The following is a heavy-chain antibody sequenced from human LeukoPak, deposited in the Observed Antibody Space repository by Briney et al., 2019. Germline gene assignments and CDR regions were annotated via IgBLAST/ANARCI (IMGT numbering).Heavy chain of an antibody. CDR1: GGTFSSYA. Sequence: ASVKVSCKASGGTFSSYAISWVRQAPGQGLEWIGGIIPIFGTANYAQKFQGRVTMTEDTSTDTAYMELSSLRSEDTAVYYCATSSQWLDPYYYYGMDVWGQGTTVTVSS. D-gene: IGHD6-19*01. CDR2: IIPIFGTA. J-gene: IGHJ6*02. V-gene: IGHV1-69*06. CDR3: ATSSQWLDPYYYYGMDV.